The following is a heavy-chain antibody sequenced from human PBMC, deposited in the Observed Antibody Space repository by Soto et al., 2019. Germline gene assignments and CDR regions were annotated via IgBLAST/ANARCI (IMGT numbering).Heavy chain of an antibody. Sequence: QVQLVQSGAEVKKPGASVKVSCKASGYTFTSYAMHWVRQAPGQRLEWMGWINAGNGNTKYSQKFQGRVTITRDTSASTAYMELSSLSSEDTAVYYCVRSVAVPAAPDYWGQGTLVTVSS. CDR3: VRSVAVPAAPDY. CDR2: INAGNGNT. CDR1: GYTFTSYA. V-gene: IGHV1-3*01. J-gene: IGHJ4*02. D-gene: IGHD2-2*01.